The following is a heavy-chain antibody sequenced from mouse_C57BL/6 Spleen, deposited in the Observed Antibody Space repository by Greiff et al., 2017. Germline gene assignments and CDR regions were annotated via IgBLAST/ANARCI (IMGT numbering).Heavy chain of an antibody. CDR3: TTRALYGSSYWFAY. Sequence: QVQLQQSGAELMKPGASVKLSCKATGYTFTGYWIEWVKQRPGHGLEWIGEILPGSGSTNYNEKFKGKATFTADTSSNTAYMQLSSLTSEDTAVYYCTTRALYGSSYWFAYWGQGTLVTVSA. J-gene: IGHJ3*01. CDR2: ILPGSGST. V-gene: IGHV1-9*01. CDR1: GYTFTGYW. D-gene: IGHD1-1*01.